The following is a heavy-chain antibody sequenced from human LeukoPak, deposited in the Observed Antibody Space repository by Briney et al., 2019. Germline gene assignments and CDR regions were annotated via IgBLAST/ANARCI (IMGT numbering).Heavy chain of an antibody. CDR3: ARVRYYYDSSGYYHLYYFDY. Sequence: ASVKVSCKASGYTFTSYAMNWVRQAPGQGLEWMGWINTNTGNPTYAQGFTGRFVLSLDTSVSTAYLQISSLKAEDTAVYYCARVRYYYDSSGYYHLYYFDYWGQGTLVTVSS. D-gene: IGHD3-22*01. CDR1: GYTFTSYA. V-gene: IGHV7-4-1*02. CDR2: INTNTGNP. J-gene: IGHJ4*02.